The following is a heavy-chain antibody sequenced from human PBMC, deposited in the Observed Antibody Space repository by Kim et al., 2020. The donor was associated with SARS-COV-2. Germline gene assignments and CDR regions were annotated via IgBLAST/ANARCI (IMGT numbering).Heavy chain of an antibody. CDR3: ARDRTYHPLYDYYYYYG. Sequence: GGSLRLSCAASGFTFSNYASHWVRQAPGKGLEWVALISNDGTNKYYADSVKGRFTISRDNSKNTVYLQMNRLRAEDTAAYYCARDRTYHPLYDYYYYYG. CDR1: GFTFSNYA. D-gene: IGHD2-2*02. V-gene: IGHV3-30-3*01. J-gene: IGHJ6*01. CDR2: ISNDGTNK.